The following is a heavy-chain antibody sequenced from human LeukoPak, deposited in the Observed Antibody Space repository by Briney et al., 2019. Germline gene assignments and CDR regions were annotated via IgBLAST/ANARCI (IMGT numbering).Heavy chain of an antibody. J-gene: IGHJ5*02. Sequence: GGSLRLSCAASGFTFSNYGMHWVRQAPGKGLEWVSFIRHDGSYKYYAGSVRGRLTISRDNSKNTLYLQMNSLRAEDTAVYYCAKDAGTVTTLDHWGQGTLVTVSS. CDR3: AKDAGTVTTLDH. CDR1: GFTFSNYG. V-gene: IGHV3-30*02. D-gene: IGHD4-17*01. CDR2: IRHDGSYK.